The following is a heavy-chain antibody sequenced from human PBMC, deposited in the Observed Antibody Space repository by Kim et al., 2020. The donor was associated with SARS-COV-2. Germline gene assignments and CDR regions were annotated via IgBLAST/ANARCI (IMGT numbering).Heavy chain of an antibody. J-gene: IGHJ6*02. V-gene: IGHV3-21*01. CDR3: ARDREPVSSYYYYGMDV. D-gene: IGHD3-10*01. Sequence: VKGRFSISRDNAKNSLYLKMNSLRAEDTAVYYCARDREPVSSYYYYGMDVWGQGTTVTVSS.